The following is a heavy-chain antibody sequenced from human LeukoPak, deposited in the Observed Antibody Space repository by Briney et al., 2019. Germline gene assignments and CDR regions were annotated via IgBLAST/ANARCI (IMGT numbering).Heavy chain of an antibody. CDR3: ARRDCSGGSCYLAY. CDR2: INRYGSNT. J-gene: IGHJ4*02. D-gene: IGHD2-15*01. CDR1: GFTFSSYW. Sequence: GGSRRLSCAASGFTFSSYWMHWVRQAPGKGLVWASRINRYGSNTIYPDSVKGRFTISRDNAKNTLYLQMNSLRAEDTAVYYCARRDCSGGSCYLAYWGQGTLVIVSS. V-gene: IGHV3-74*01.